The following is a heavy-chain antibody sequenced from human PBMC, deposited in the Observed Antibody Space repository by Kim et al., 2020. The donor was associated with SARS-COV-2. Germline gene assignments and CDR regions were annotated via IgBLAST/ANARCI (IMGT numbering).Heavy chain of an antibody. CDR2: ISYDGSNK. Sequence: GGSLRLSCAASGFTFSSCAIHWVRQAPGKGLEWVAVISYDGSNKYYADSVKGRFTISRDNSKNTLYLQMNSLSAEDTALYYCAGDPGSRLRGLTYSYYGMDVWGKGTTVTVSS. J-gene: IGHJ6*04. D-gene: IGHD3-10*01. CDR1: GFTFSSCA. CDR3: AGDPGSRLRGLTYSYYGMDV. V-gene: IGHV3-30-3*01.